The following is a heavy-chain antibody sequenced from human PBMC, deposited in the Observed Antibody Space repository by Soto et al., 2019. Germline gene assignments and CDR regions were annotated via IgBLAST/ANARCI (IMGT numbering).Heavy chain of an antibody. CDR3: SKGAEIPPIPFYF. CDR1: GFTFNTFA. V-gene: IGHV3-23*01. J-gene: IGHJ4*02. Sequence: GGSLRLSCAASGFTFNTFAMTWVRQAPGRGLEWVSRINKSGGGRYYADSVKGRFTVSRDNSNNTLYLQMNSLRAEDTAIYFCSKGAEIPPIPFYFWGQGSQVTVSS. D-gene: IGHD2-21*01. CDR2: INKSGGGR.